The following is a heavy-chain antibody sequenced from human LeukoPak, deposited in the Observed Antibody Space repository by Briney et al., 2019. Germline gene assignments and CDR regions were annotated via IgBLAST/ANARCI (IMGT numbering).Heavy chain of an antibody. CDR2: ISGTGNRT. CDR1: GFTFSSYA. Sequence: GGSLRLSCAASGFTFSSYAMGWVREAPGKGLEWVSAISGTGNRTYYADSVKGRFTISRDNSKNTLYLQMNSLRAEDTAVYYCAKWGCSGGSCYPFDYWGQGTLVTVSS. V-gene: IGHV3-23*01. D-gene: IGHD2-15*01. J-gene: IGHJ4*02. CDR3: AKWGCSGGSCYPFDY.